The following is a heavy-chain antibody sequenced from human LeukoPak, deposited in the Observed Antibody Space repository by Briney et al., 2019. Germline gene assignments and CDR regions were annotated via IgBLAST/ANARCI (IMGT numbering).Heavy chain of an antibody. Sequence: ASVKVSCKVSGYTLTELSMHWVRQAPGKGLEWMGGFDPEDGGTIYAQKFQGRVTMTEDTSTDTAYMELSSLRSEDTAVYYCATILLRLGEYYFDYWGQGTLVTVSS. J-gene: IGHJ4*02. CDR3: ATILLRLGEYYFDY. D-gene: IGHD3-16*01. CDR2: FDPEDGGT. CDR1: GYTLTELS. V-gene: IGHV1-24*01.